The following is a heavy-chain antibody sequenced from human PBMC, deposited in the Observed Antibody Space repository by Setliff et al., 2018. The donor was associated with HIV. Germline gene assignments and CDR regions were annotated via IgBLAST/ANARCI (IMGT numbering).Heavy chain of an antibody. CDR3: ARARWNDVSPLYDSDL. CDR2: ININTGNP. Sequence: GASVKVSCKASGYSFSNYAMNWVRQAPGQGLEWMGWININTGNPTYAQGFTGRFVFSLDTSVSTAYLQTSSLKAEDTAVYYCARARWNDVSPLYDSDLWGQGTLVTVSS. J-gene: IGHJ5*02. V-gene: IGHV7-4-1*02. D-gene: IGHD1-1*01. CDR1: GYSFSNYA.